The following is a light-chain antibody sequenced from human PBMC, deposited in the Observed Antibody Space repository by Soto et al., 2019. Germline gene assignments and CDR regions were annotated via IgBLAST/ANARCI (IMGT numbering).Light chain of an antibody. CDR3: QQYYSTPRT. J-gene: IGKJ1*01. Sequence: DIVMTQSPDSLAVSLGERATINCKSSQSVLYSSNNKNYLAWYQQKPGQPPKLLTYWESTRESGVPDRFSGSGSGTDFTLTISSLQAEDVAVYYCQQYYSTPRTFGQGTKVEIK. CDR1: QSVLYSSNNKNY. CDR2: WES. V-gene: IGKV4-1*01.